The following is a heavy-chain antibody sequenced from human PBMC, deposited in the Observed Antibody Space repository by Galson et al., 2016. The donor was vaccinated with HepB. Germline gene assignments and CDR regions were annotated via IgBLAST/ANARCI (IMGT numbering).Heavy chain of an antibody. V-gene: IGHV2-5*02. CDR1: GFSLSTDEMG. CDR2: IHWDDDK. CDR3: GRNHGSDFDH. D-gene: IGHD3-10*01. J-gene: IGHJ4*02. Sequence: PALVKPTQTLTLTCNFSGFSLSTDEMGVGWTRQPPGKALEWLAVIHWDDDKRYSPSLKSRLTITKDTSKNQVVLTMTNMDPVDTATYYCGRNHGSDFDHWGQGILVTVSS.